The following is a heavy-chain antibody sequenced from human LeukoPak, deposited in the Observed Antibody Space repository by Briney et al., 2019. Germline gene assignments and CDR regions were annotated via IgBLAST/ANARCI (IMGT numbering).Heavy chain of an antibody. J-gene: IGHJ4*02. Sequence: GGSLRLSCAASGFTFSNFWMTWVRQAPGKGLEWVANINQDGSVKYYVDSVKGRFTISRDNAKNSFYLQMNSLRAEDTAMYYCARLRWPRGGRSSFDYWGQGALVTVSS. V-gene: IGHV3-7*05. CDR3: ARLRWPRGGRSSFDY. CDR2: INQDGSVK. CDR1: GFTFSNFW. D-gene: IGHD4-23*01.